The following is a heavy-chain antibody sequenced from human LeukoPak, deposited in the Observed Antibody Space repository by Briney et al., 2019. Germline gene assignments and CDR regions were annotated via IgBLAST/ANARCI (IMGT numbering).Heavy chain of an antibody. D-gene: IGHD3-22*01. CDR3: ARRGHDKGGAFDI. CDR1: GFTFSSYS. V-gene: IGHV3-21*01. Sequence: GALRLSCAASGFTFSSYSMNWVRQAPGKGLEWVASISSSSSYIYYSDSVKGRFTISRDNAKNSLYLQMNSLRAEDTAVYYCARRGHDKGGAFDIWGQGTMVTVSS. CDR2: ISSSSSYI. J-gene: IGHJ3*02.